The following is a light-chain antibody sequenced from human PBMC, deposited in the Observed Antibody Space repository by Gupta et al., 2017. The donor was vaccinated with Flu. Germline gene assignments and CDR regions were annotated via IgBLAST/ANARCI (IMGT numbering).Light chain of an antibody. J-gene: IGLJ3*02. CDR2: ASN. CDR3: NSRENNNNHRGV. Sequence: GDCNRNSNAGWYHQQPGQAPVILIYASNNRRSGIPDGFSGSSKGNTAALTITGAQAEDEAAYYCNSRENNNNHRGVFGGGTKLTVL. V-gene: IGLV3-19*01. CDR1: CNRNSN.